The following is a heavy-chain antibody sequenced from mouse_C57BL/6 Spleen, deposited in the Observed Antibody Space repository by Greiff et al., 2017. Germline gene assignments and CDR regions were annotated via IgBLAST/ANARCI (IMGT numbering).Heavy chain of an antibody. CDR1: GFTFSDYG. Sequence: EVQLVESGGGLVKPGGSLKLSCAASGFTFSDYGMHWVRQAPEKGLEWVAYISSGSSTIYYADTVKGRFTISRDNAKNTLFLQMTSLRSEDTAMYYCAREVITTVVAPGYAMDYWGKGTSVTVSS. V-gene: IGHV5-17*01. CDR2: ISSGSSTI. D-gene: IGHD1-1*01. J-gene: IGHJ4*01. CDR3: AREVITTVVAPGYAMDY.